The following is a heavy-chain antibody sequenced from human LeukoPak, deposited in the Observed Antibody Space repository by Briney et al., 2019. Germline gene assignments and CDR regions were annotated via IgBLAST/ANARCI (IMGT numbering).Heavy chain of an antibody. CDR3: ILWFGELLDY. CDR1: GFTFSNAW. D-gene: IGHD3-10*01. CDR2: IKSRTDGGTT. J-gene: IGHJ4*02. Sequence: GGSLRLSCAASGFTFSNAWMSWVRQAPGKGLEWVGRIKSRTDGGTTDYAAPVKGRFTISRDDSKNTLYLQMNSLKTEDTAVYYCILWFGELLDYWGQGTLVTVSS. V-gene: IGHV3-15*01.